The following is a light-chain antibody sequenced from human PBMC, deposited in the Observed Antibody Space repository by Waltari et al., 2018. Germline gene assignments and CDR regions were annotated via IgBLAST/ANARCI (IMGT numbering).Light chain of an antibody. CDR1: SRDGGYFNH. CDR2: DVT. Sequence: QSALTQPASVSGSPGQSITISCTGTSRDGGYFNHVSWFQHHPDSAPKLLLYDVTDRPAGVSSPFSGSKSVNTASLTISGLQAEDEADYYCSSYTGRGTVIFGGGTKLTVL. J-gene: IGLJ2*01. V-gene: IGLV2-14*01. CDR3: SSYTGRGTVI.